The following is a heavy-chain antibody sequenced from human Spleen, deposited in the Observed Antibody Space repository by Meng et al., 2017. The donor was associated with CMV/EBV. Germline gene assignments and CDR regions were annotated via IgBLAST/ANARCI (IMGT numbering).Heavy chain of an antibody. Sequence: CKTSGYSFPGYYLHWVRRAPGQGLEWMGWINPNSGGTNYAEKFQGKVTLTRDTSIATAYLEVSRLTSDDTAVYYCARDLRQLLDYFDYWGQGALVTVSS. CDR1: GYSFPGYY. J-gene: IGHJ4*02. CDR2: INPNSGGT. D-gene: IGHD4-23*01. V-gene: IGHV1-2*02. CDR3: ARDLRQLLDYFDY.